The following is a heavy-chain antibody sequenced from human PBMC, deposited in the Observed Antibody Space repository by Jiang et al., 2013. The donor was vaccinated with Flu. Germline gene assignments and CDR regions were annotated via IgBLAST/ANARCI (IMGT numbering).Heavy chain of an antibody. V-gene: IGHV3-30*18. CDR3: AKDLGELYYYYGMDV. CDR2: ISYDGSNK. CDR1: GFTFSSYG. Sequence: VQLVESGGGVVQPGRSLRLSCAASGFTFSSYGMHWVRQAPGKGLEWVAVISYDGSNKYYADSVKGRFTISRDNSKNTLYLQMNSLRAEDTAVYYCAKDLGELYYYYGMDVWGQGTTVTV. J-gene: IGHJ6*02. D-gene: IGHD3-10*01.